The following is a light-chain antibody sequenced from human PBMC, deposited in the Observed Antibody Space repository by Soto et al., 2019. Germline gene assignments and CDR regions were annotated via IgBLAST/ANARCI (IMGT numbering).Light chain of an antibody. J-gene: IGLJ3*02. CDR2: TNN. CDR1: SSNIGSNY. CDR3: ATWDDSLSAWV. V-gene: IGLV1-47*01. Sequence: QPVLTQPPSASGTPGQRVSISCSGSSSNIGSNYVYWYQQLSGTAPKLLIYTNNQRPSGVPDRFSGSKSGTSASLAISGLRSEDEADYYCATWDDSLSAWVFGGGTKLTVL.